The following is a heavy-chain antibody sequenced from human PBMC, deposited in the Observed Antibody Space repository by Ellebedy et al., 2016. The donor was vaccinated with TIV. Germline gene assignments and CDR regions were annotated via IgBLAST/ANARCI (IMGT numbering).Heavy chain of an antibody. CDR1: GFTFSSYG. D-gene: IGHD1-26*01. J-gene: IGHJ4*02. V-gene: IGHV3-33*01. Sequence: GESLKISCAASGFTFSSYGMHWVRQAPGKGLEWVAVIWYDGVNKYYAHSVKCRFTISRDNSKNTLYLQMNSLGAEDTAVYYCARGGSYYADYWGQGTLVTVSS. CDR3: ARGGSYYADY. CDR2: IWYDGVNK.